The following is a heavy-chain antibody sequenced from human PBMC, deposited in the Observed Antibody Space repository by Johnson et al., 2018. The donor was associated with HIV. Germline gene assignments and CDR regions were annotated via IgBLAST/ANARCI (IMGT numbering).Heavy chain of an antibody. D-gene: IGHD4-23*01. CDR2: ISSSRSTI. CDR1: GFIFSDYY. J-gene: IGHJ3*02. V-gene: IGHV3-11*04. CDR3: VRGLGYVFYSGNSNALDI. Sequence: QVQLVESGGGLLKPGASLRLPCAASGFIFSDYYMSWIRQAPGQGLEWISYISSSRSTIYYADPVKGRFTISRDNAKNSLHLQMNSLRAEDTAVYYCVRGLGYVFYSGNSNALDIWGQGTMVTVSS.